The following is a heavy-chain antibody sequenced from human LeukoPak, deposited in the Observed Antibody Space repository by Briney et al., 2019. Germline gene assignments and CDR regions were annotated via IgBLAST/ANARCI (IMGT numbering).Heavy chain of an antibody. CDR2: IHCSGTT. D-gene: IGHD3-3*01. V-gene: IGHV4-59*08. CDR1: GGSINNYY. J-gene: IGHJ4*02. Sequence: SETLSLTCTVSGGSINNYYWSWIRQTPGKRLEWIGYIHCSGTTNYNPSLKSRVTISLDTSKNQFSLKVYSATVADTAVYYCARQDPWRFFDTWGQGTLVTVSS. CDR3: ARQDPWRFFDT.